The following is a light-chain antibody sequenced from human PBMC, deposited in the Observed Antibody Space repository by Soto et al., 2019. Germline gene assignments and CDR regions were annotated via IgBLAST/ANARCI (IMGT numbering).Light chain of an antibody. CDR1: SSDVGGYNY. J-gene: IGLJ1*01. V-gene: IGLV2-14*01. CDR3: SSYTSSSTLLDV. Sequence: QSALTQPASVSGSPGQSITISCTGTSSDVGGYNYVSWYQQHPGKAPKLMIYDVSNRPSGVSNRFSGSKSGNTASLTISGLQAGDEADYYCSSYTSSSTLLDVFGTGTKVTVL. CDR2: DVS.